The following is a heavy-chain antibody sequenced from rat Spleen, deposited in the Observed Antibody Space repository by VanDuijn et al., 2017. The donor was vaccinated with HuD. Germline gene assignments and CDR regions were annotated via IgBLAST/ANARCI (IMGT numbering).Heavy chain of an antibody. D-gene: IGHD1-7*01. V-gene: IGHV5-29*01. CDR2: INYDGSRT. CDR3: ARPSYGYPFAY. CDR1: GFNFSDYY. Sequence: EVQLVESDGGLVQPGRSLKLSCAASGFNFSDYYMAWVRQAPTKGLEWVATINYDGSRTDYRDSVKGRFTISRDNAKSTLYLQMDSLRSEDTATYYCARPSYGYPFAYWGQGTLVTVSS. J-gene: IGHJ3*01.